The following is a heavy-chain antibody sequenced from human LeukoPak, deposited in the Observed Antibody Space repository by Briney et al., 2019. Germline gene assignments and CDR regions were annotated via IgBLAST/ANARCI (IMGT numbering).Heavy chain of an antibody. CDR1: GGSFSGYY. D-gene: IGHD2-21*02. V-gene: IGHV4-34*01. CDR3: ASFFCGGDCYGDAFDI. Sequence: PSETLSLTCAVYGGSFSGYYWSWIRQPPGKGLEWIGEINHSGSTNYNPSLKSRVTISVDTSKNQFSLKLSSVTAADTAVYYCASFFCGGDCYGDAFDIWGQGTMVTVSS. CDR2: INHSGST. J-gene: IGHJ3*02.